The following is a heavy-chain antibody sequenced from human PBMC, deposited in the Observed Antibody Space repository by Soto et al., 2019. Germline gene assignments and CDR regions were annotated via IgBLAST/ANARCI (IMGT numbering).Heavy chain of an antibody. V-gene: IGHV4-61*01. CDR1: GVSVSGGSYY. CDR2: ISYSGSS. Sequence: PSETLSLTCTVSGVSVSGGSYYWIWVRQPPGKGLQFIGYISYSGSSNYNPSLKSRVTISVDTSKTQFSLRLSSVTAADTAMYYCAGNYNVDVWGQGXTVTVYS. CDR3: AGNYNVDV. D-gene: IGHD1-7*01. J-gene: IGHJ6*02.